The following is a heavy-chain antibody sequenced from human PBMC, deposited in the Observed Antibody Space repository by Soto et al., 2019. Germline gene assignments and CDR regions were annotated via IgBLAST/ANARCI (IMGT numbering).Heavy chain of an antibody. CDR2: IDPSDSYT. CDR1: GYSFTSYW. CDR3: ARHQKGEYNIRSYYYYGMDV. D-gene: IGHD1-20*01. V-gene: IGHV5-10-1*01. Sequence: PGESLKLSCKGSGYSFTSYWISWVRQMPGKGLEWMGRIDPSDSYTNYSPSFQGHVTISADKSISTAYLQWSSLKASDTAMYYCARHQKGEYNIRSYYYYGMDVWGQGTTVTVSS. J-gene: IGHJ6*02.